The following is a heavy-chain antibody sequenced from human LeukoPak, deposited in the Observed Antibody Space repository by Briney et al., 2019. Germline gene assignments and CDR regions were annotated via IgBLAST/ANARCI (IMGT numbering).Heavy chain of an antibody. CDR3: ATLNGIFSGYRYFDY. J-gene: IGHJ4*02. CDR1: GGSISSYY. D-gene: IGHD3-9*01. Sequence: PSETLSLTCTVSGGSISSYYWSWIRQPPGKGLEWIGYIYYSGSTNYNPSLKSRVTISVDTSKNQFSLKLSSVTAADTAVYYCATLNGIFSGYRYFDYWGQGTLVTVSS. CDR2: IYYSGST. V-gene: IGHV4-59*01.